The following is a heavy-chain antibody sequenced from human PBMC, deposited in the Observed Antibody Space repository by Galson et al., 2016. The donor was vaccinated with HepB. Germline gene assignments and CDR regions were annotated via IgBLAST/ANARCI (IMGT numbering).Heavy chain of an antibody. CDR2: ISSLSSTI. J-gene: IGHJ4*02. D-gene: IGHD6-19*01. Sequence: SLRLSCAASGFTFSTYSMNWVRQAPGKGLEWVSYISSLSSTIYYSDSVKGRFTISRDNAKNSLYLLMNSLKAEDTAVYYCARGPPMQWLALDHWGQGTLVTVSS. V-gene: IGHV3-48*04. CDR3: ARGPPMQWLALDH. CDR1: GFTFSTYS.